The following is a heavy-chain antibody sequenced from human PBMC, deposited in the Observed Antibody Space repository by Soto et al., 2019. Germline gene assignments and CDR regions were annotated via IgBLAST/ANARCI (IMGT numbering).Heavy chain of an antibody. Sequence: XETLYLTCTVSGCSISSGGYYWSWIRQPPGKGLEWIGEINHSGSTNYNPSLKSRVTISVDTSKNQFSLKLSSVTAADTAVYYCAGLGYSYGYAFSSWGQGNLVTVSS. CDR1: GCSISSGGYY. D-gene: IGHD5-18*01. CDR2: INHSGST. V-gene: IGHV4-39*07. CDR3: AGLGYSYGYAFSS. J-gene: IGHJ5*02.